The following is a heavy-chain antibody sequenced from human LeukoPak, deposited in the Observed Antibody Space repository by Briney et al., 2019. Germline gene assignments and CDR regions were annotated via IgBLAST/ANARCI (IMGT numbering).Heavy chain of an antibody. CDR2: IYYSGST. V-gene: IGHV4-59*01. J-gene: IGHJ4*02. D-gene: IGHD6-13*01. CDR1: GGSISSYY. CDR3: ARMVSSWGKYYFDY. Sequence: SKTLSLTCTVSGGSISSYYWSWIRQPPGKGLEWIGYIYYSGSTNYNPSLKSRVTISVGTSKNQFSLKLSSVTAADTAVYYCARMVSSWGKYYFDYWGQGTLVTVSS.